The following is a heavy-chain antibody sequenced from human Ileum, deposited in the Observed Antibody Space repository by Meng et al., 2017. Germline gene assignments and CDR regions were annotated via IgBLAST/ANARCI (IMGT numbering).Heavy chain of an antibody. Sequence: QAQFVQPGAEVKKPGAAVRISCKASGFTFSNYAIYWVRQAPGQSLEWLGWIHAGSGDTKFSQTFQGRLTFDRDTSADTVYMELSSLTSGDRAVYYCGRGRASFYFDFLGQGTLVTVSS. CDR1: GFTFSNYA. CDR2: IHAGSGDT. D-gene: IGHD6-6*01. CDR3: GRGRASFYFDF. J-gene: IGHJ4*01. V-gene: IGHV1-3*01.